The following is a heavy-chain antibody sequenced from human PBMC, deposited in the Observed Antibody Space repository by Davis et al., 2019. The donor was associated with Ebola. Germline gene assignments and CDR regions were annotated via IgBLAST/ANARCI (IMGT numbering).Heavy chain of an antibody. J-gene: IGHJ4*02. D-gene: IGHD3-9*01. CDR3: AGGGGYTDWLSPFWRY. Sequence: AASVKVSCKASGYTFTSYAMHWVRQAPGQRLEWMGWINAGNGNTKYSQKFQGRVTMTRDTSTSTVYMELNSLRSEDTAVYYCAGGGGYTDWLSPFWRYWGQGTLVTVSS. CDR2: INAGNGNT. CDR1: GYTFTSYA. V-gene: IGHV1-3*01.